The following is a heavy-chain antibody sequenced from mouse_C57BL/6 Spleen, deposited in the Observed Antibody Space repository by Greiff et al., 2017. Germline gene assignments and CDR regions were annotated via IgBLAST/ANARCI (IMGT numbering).Heavy chain of an antibody. CDR1: GYTFTSYW. CDR3: ARQLRLQDYYAMDY. V-gene: IGHV1-59*01. J-gene: IGHJ4*01. D-gene: IGHD3-2*02. Sequence: QVQLQQPGAELVRPGTSVKLSCKASGYTFTSYWMHWVKQRPGQGLEWIGVIDPSDSYTNYNQKFKGKATLTVDTSSSTAYMQLSSLTSEDSAVYYCARQLRLQDYYAMDYWGQGTSVTVSS. CDR2: IDPSDSYT.